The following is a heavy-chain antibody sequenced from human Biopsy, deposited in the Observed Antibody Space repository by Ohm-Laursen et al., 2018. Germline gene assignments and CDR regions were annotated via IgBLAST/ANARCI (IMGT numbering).Heavy chain of an antibody. Sequence: GTLSLTWTVSGDSISTYYWSWIRQPPGKGLQWIGYIYYTGNTDYNPSLQSRVTISVDTSKNHFSLRLRSMTPADTAMYYCARDRGYYSDRTVPGYFDLWGRGTLVTVSS. J-gene: IGHJ2*01. CDR1: GDSISTYY. D-gene: IGHD3-22*01. V-gene: IGHV4-59*01. CDR3: ARDRGYYSDRTVPGYFDL. CDR2: IYYTGNT.